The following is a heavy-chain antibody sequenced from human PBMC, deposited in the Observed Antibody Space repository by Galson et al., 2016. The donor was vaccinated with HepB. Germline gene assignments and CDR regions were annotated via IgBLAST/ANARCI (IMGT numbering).Heavy chain of an antibody. CDR2: IIPIFGTA. D-gene: IGHD6-13*01. J-gene: IGHJ5*02. Sequence: SVKVSCKASGGAFSTYVISWLRQAPGQGPEWMGGIIPIFGTAKSAQKFQGRLTITADESRTTVYMELSSLRSEDTAAYYCARGGAAAPNNWFDPWGQGTLVTVSS. CDR1: GGAFSTYV. CDR3: ARGGAAAPNNWFDP. V-gene: IGHV1-69*13.